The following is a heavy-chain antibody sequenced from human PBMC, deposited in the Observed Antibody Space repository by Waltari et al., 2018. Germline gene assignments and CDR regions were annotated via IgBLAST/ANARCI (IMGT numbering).Heavy chain of an antibody. V-gene: IGHV3-23*01. D-gene: IGHD3-10*01. Sequence: EVQLLESGGALVQPGGSLRLSCAASGFTFSSYAMSWVRQAPGKGLGWGPSNRASRGTSHYADSVGGRFTISRDNSKNTLYLQMDSLRGEDTAVYYCAKFYGAGSYNNFPDYWGQGTPVTVSS. CDR1: GFTFSSYA. J-gene: IGHJ4*02. CDR2: NRASRGTS. CDR3: AKFYGAGSYNNFPDY.